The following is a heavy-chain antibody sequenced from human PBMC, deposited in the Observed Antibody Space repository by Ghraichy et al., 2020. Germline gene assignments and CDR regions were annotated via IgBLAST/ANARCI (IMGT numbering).Heavy chain of an antibody. J-gene: IGHJ4*02. Sequence: GGSLRLSCAASGFTFSSYWMSWVRQAPGKGLEWVANIKQDGSEKYYVDSVKGRFTISRDNAKNSLYLQMNSLRAEDTAVYYCARDLVSNYYDSSGYNTDDYWGQGTLVTVSS. CDR3: ARDLVSNYYDSSGYNTDDY. CDR1: GFTFSSYW. CDR2: IKQDGSEK. V-gene: IGHV3-7*01. D-gene: IGHD3-22*01.